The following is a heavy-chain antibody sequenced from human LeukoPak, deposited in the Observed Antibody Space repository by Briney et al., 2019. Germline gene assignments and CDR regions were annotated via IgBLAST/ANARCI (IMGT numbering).Heavy chain of an antibody. Sequence: ASVKVSCKASVSSFTTYGISWVRQAPGQGLEWMGWINVNTKYAQKFQGRVTMTTDTSTSAAYMELRSLRSDDTAVYSCARAPRCNTNSCNSWFDAWGQGTLVTVSS. CDR2: INVNT. J-gene: IGHJ5*02. D-gene: IGHD2-8*01. V-gene: IGHV1-18*01. CDR1: VSSFTTYG. CDR3: ARAPRCNTNSCNSWFDA.